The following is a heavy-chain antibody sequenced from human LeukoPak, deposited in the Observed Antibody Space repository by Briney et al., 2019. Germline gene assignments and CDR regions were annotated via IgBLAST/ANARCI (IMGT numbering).Heavy chain of an antibody. J-gene: IGHJ4*02. CDR1: GFTFSSYA. V-gene: IGHV3-23*01. Sequence: GGSLRLSCAASGFTFSSYAMSWVRQAPGKGLEWVSAIGGSGGSTYYADSVKGRFTISRDNSKNTLYLQMNSLRAEDTAVYYCAKDLGTVTGGRYYFDYWGQGTLVTVSS. CDR3: AKDLGTVTGGRYYFDY. D-gene: IGHD4-4*01. CDR2: IGGSGGST.